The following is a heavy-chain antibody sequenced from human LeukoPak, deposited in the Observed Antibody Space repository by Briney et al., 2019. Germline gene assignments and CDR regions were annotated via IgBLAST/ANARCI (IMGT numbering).Heavy chain of an antibody. CDR3: ARAFSTTAFDY. D-gene: IGHD4-17*01. Sequence: GGSLRLSCVASGFTFSSRDWMTWVRQAPGKGLEWVAVISDDGSNKYYAESVKGQFTISRDNSKNTLYLQMNSLRAEDTAVYYCARAFSTTAFDYWGQGTLVTVSS. V-gene: IGHV3-30*03. CDR1: GFTFSSRDW. CDR2: ISDDGSNK. J-gene: IGHJ4*02.